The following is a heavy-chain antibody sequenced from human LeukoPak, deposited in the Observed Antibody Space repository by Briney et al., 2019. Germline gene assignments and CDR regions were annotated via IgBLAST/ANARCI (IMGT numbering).Heavy chain of an antibody. V-gene: IGHV3-11*04. J-gene: IGHJ3*02. CDR2: ISSSGSTI. CDR3: VNPHPRGGDAFDI. CDR1: GFAFSDYY. Sequence: GGSLRLSCAASGFAFSDYYMSWIRQAPGKGLEWVSYISSSGSTIYYADSVKGRFTISRDNAKNSLYLQMNSLRAEDTAVYYCVNPHPRGGDAFDIWGQGTMVTVSS. D-gene: IGHD3-10*01.